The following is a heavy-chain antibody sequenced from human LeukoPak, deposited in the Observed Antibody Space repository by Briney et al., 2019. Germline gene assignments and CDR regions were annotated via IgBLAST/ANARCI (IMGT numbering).Heavy chain of an antibody. CDR2: ISSSSTYI. V-gene: IGHV3-21*01. CDR1: GFTFSSYS. Sequence: PGGPLRLSCAVSGFTFSSYSMNWVRQAPGKGLEWGSSISSSSTYIYYADSVKGRFTISRDNAKNPLYLQMNSLRAEDTAVYYCARIQWYSSGWYYFDYWGQGTLVTVSS. J-gene: IGHJ4*02. D-gene: IGHD6-19*01. CDR3: ARIQWYSSGWYYFDY.